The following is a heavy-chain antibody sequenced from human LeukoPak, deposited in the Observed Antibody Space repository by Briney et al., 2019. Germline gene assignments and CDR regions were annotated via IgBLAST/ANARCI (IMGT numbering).Heavy chain of an antibody. Sequence: GESLKISCKGSGYSFTSYWIGWVRQMPGKGLEWMGIIYPGDSDTRYSPSFQGQVTISADKSISTAYLQWSSLKASDTAMYYCARPSGYGITGTTPLGYWGQGTLVTVSS. D-gene: IGHD1-7*01. CDR3: ARPSGYGITGTTPLGY. CDR2: IYPGDSDT. CDR1: GYSFTSYW. J-gene: IGHJ4*02. V-gene: IGHV5-51*01.